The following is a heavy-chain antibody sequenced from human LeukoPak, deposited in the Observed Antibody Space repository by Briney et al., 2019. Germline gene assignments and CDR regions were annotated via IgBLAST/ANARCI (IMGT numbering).Heavy chain of an antibody. J-gene: IGHJ3*02. D-gene: IGHD3-9*01. Sequence: GGSLRLSCAASGFTFSSYSMNWVRQAPGKGLEWVSSISSSSSYIYYADSVKGRFTISRDNAKNSLYLQMNSLRAEDTAVYYCAKSNHLVRYFDWLHKSPDDAFDIWGQGTMVTVSS. V-gene: IGHV3-21*01. CDR2: ISSSSSYI. CDR3: AKSNHLVRYFDWLHKSPDDAFDI. CDR1: GFTFSSYS.